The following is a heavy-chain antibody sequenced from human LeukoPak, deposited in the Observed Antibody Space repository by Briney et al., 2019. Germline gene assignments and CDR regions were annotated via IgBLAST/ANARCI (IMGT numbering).Heavy chain of an antibody. Sequence: PSETLSLTCTVSGYSISSGYYWGWIRPPPGMGLEWIGSIYHSGSTYYNPSLKSRVTISVDTSKNQFSLKLSSVTAADTAVYYCARDRMGAKNFDYWGQGTLVTVSS. D-gene: IGHD1-26*01. CDR2: IYHSGST. J-gene: IGHJ4*02. CDR3: ARDRMGAKNFDY. V-gene: IGHV4-38-2*02. CDR1: GYSISSGYY.